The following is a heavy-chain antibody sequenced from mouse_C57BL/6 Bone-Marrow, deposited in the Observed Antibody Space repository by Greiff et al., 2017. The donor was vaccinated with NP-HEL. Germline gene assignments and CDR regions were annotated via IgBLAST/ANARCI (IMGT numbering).Heavy chain of an antibody. Sequence: VQLKESGPGLVKPSQSLSLTCSVTGYSITSGYYWNWIRQFPGNKLEWMGYISYDGSNNYNPSLKNRISITRDTSKNQFVLKLNSVTTEDTATYYCARAYETGTLDYWGQGTTLTVSS. V-gene: IGHV3-6*01. CDR1: GYSITSGYY. CDR2: ISYDGSN. CDR3: ARAYETGTLDY. D-gene: IGHD4-1*01. J-gene: IGHJ2*01.